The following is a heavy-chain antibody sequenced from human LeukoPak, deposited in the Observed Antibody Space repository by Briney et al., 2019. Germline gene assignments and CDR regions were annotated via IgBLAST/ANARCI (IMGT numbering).Heavy chain of an antibody. V-gene: IGHV3-23*01. CDR3: ASPFPLTRYFDWLLSLRGRASGGENDAFDI. J-gene: IGHJ3*02. Sequence: HPGGSLRLSCAASGFTFSSYAMSWVRQAPGKGLEWVSAISGSGGSTYYADSVRGRFTISRDNSKNTLSLQMNSLRAEDTAVYYCASPFPLTRYFDWLLSLRGRASGGENDAFDIWGQGTMVTVSS. CDR2: ISGSGGST. CDR1: GFTFSSYA. D-gene: IGHD3-9*01.